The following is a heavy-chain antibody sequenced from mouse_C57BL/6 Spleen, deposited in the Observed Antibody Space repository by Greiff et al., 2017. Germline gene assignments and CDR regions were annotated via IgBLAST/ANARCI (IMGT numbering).Heavy chain of an antibody. D-gene: IGHD1-1*01. CDR1: GFTFSSYA. CDR2: ISDGGSYT. J-gene: IGHJ2*01. CDR3: ARGGDYYGSRAFFDY. Sequence: EVQVVESGGGLVKPGGSLKLSCAASGFTFSSYAMSWVRQTPEKRLEWVATISDGGSYTYYPDNVKGRFTISRDNAKNNLYLQMSHLKSEDTAMYYCARGGDYYGSRAFFDYWGQGTTLTVSS. V-gene: IGHV5-4*01.